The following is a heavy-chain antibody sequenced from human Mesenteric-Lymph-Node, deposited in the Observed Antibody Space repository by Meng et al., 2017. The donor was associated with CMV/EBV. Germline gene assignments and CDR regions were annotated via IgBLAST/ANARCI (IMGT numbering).Heavy chain of an antibody. CDR2: INPNSGVS. CDR3: ARENVNPEGFDP. CDR1: GYTFTDFY. D-gene: IGHD2/OR15-2a*01. V-gene: IGHV1-2*06. Sequence: QVQLVQSRAEVGKPEASVMVSCKASGYTFTDFYIHWVRQAPGQGLEWMGRINPNSGVSNSAQNFQGRVTMTRDTSISTAYMELGRLTSDDTAVYYCARENVNPEGFDPWGQGTLVTVSS. J-gene: IGHJ5*02.